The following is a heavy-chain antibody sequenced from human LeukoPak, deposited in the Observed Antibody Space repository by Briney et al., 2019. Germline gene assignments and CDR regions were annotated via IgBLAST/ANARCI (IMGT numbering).Heavy chain of an antibody. V-gene: IGHV3-15*01. D-gene: IGHD3-16*01. J-gene: IGHJ4*02. CDR1: GFNFANAY. CDR2: IKNKVGGGTA. CDR3: TSDWGVLADN. Sequence: PGGSLRLSCAASGFNFANAYMSWVRQAPGKGLEWVGRIKNKVGGGTADYSAPVKGRFTISRDDSKNTLYLQMNSLKTEDTAVYYCTSDWGVLADNWGQRTLVTVSS.